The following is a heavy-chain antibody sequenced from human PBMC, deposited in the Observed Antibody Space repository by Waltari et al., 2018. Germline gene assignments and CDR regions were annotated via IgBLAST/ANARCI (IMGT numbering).Heavy chain of an antibody. J-gene: IGHJ4*02. CDR1: GFTFSIYI. D-gene: IGHD6-6*01. CDR2: ISANGDTT. V-gene: IGHV3-23*01. CDR3: AKDLTVGRPRY. Sequence: EVQLLESGGGLVQPGRSLKVSCAASGFTFSIYIMNWVRQAPGKGLEWVSTISANGDTTIYADSVKGRFTISRDNSKNTLFLQMNSLRAEDTAIYYCAKDLTVGRPRYWGQGTLVIVSS.